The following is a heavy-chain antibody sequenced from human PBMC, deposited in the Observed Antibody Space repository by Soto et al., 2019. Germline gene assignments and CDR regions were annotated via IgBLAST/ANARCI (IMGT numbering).Heavy chain of an antibody. Sequence: QVQLQESGPGLVKPSETLSLTCTVSGGSISGYYWSWIRQSPEKGLEWIGHVYYSGSTKYNPSLKRRVTISVDTSKNQFSLNLRSVTAADTAVYYCAMTVTTLYSWCDPWGQGILVTVSS. CDR1: GGSISGYY. J-gene: IGHJ5*02. D-gene: IGHD4-4*01. CDR2: VYYSGST. V-gene: IGHV4-59*08. CDR3: AMTVTTLYSWCDP.